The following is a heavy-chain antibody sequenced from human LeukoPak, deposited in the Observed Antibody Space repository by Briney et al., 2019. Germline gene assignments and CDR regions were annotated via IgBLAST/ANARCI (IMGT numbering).Heavy chain of an antibody. CDR2: ISYGGSNK. CDR3: ARVPGVLRFLEWSDAFDI. CDR1: GFTFSSYA. V-gene: IGHV3-30-3*01. J-gene: IGHJ3*02. Sequence: GRTLRLTCAASGFTFSSYAMHWIRQAPGKGLEWVAVISYGGSNKYYADPVKGRFTIFRDNSKNALYLQMNSLRAEDTAVYYCARVPGVLRFLEWSDAFDIWGQGTMVTVSS. D-gene: IGHD3-3*01.